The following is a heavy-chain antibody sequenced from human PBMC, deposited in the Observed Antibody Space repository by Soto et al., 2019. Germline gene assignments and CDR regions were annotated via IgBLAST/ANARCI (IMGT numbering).Heavy chain of an antibody. D-gene: IGHD3-9*01. CDR1: GYTFTKYG. V-gene: IGHV1-18*04. J-gene: IGHJ6*02. Sequence: ASVKVSCKTSGYTFTKYGISWVRQAPGQGLEWMGWISAYNGNTNYAQKFQGRVTMTTDTSTSTAYMELRSLRSDDTAVYYCARDNTYYDILTGYPFGYYGMDVWGQGTTVTVSS. CDR3: ARDNTYYDILTGYPFGYYGMDV. CDR2: ISAYNGNT.